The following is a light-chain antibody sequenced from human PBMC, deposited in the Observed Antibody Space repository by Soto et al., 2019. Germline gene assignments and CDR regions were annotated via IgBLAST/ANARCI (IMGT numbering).Light chain of an antibody. Sequence: QSALTQPASVSGSPGQSITISCTGTSTDPATYDLVSWYQQHPGKAPQLIIYEVAKRPSGVSARFSGSQSGDTASLTISGLQAADEAYYYCCSYTTTSAYVFGTGTKLTVL. V-gene: IGLV2-23*02. CDR1: STDPATYDL. CDR3: CSYTTTSAYV. CDR2: EVA. J-gene: IGLJ1*01.